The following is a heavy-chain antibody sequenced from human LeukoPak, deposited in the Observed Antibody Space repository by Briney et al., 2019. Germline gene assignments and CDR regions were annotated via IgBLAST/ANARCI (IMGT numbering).Heavy chain of an antibody. CDR1: GFTFSSYA. CDR3: AKGGLVHRFDP. J-gene: IGHJ5*02. Sequence: PGRSLRLSCAASGFTFSSYAMSWVRQAPGKGLEWVSGISGSGDNTYYADSVKGRFTISRDNSKNTLYLQMSSLRADDTAVYYCAKGGLVHRFDPWGQGTLVTVSS. CDR2: ISGSGDNT. V-gene: IGHV3-23*01.